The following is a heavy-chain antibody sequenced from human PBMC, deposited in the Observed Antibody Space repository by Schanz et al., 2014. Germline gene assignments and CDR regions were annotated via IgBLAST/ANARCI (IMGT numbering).Heavy chain of an antibody. CDR2: MNESHSTI. V-gene: IGHV3-23*01. J-gene: IGHJ6*02. Sequence: EVHLLESGGGLVPPGGSLRLSCAASGFSFSSYAMGWVRQARGKGLEWVSAMNESHSTIYYADSVRGRFTISRDNAENTLFLQMNSLRAEDTAVYYCARDFLLEQLGYSHYYYAMDVWGQGTTVTVSS. CDR3: ARDFLLEQLGYSHYYYAMDV. CDR1: GFSFSSYA. D-gene: IGHD2-15*01.